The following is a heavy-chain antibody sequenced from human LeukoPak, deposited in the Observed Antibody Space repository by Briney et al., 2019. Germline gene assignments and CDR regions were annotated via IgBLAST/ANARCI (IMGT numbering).Heavy chain of an antibody. Sequence: GGSLRLSCAASGFPFTSHAMSWIRQAPGKGLEWVSSIGGNGGNIYYADSVKGRFTISRDNSKNTLYLQMNSLRVEDTAVYYCAKYRGFGDSYDSWGQGTLVTVSS. CDR3: AKYRGFGDSYDS. J-gene: IGHJ4*02. CDR2: IGGNGGNI. D-gene: IGHD3-10*01. CDR1: GFPFTSHA. V-gene: IGHV3-23*01.